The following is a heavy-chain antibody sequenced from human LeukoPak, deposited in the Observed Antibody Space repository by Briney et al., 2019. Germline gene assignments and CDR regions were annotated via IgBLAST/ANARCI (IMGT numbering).Heavy chain of an antibody. J-gene: IGHJ6*03. V-gene: IGHV1-18*01. CDR1: GYTFTSYG. Sequence: ASVKVSCKASGYTFTSYGISWVRQAPGQGLEWMGWISAYNGNTNYAQKLQGRVTITTDTSTSTAYMELRSLRSDDTAVYYCARDPRYYDILTGYGDYYYYYYMDVWGKGTTVTVSS. CDR3: ARDPRYYDILTGYGDYYYYYYMDV. CDR2: ISAYNGNT. D-gene: IGHD3-9*01.